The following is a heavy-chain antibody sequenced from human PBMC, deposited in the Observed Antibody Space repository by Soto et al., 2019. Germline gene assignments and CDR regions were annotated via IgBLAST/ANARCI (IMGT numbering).Heavy chain of an antibody. D-gene: IGHD3-3*01. CDR3: TTKRGDFWSGYYY. CDR2: IKSKTDGGTT. V-gene: IGHV3-15*07. J-gene: IGHJ4*02. Sequence: GGSLRLSCAASGFTFSNAWMNWVRQAPGKGLEWVGRIKSKTDGGTTDYAAPVKGRFTISRDDSKNTLYLQMNSLKTEDTAVYYCTTKRGDFWSGYYYWGQGTLVTVSS. CDR1: GFTFSNAW.